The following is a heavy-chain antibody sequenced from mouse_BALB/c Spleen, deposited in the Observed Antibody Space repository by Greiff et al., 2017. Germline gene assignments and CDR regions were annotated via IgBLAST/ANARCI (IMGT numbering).Heavy chain of an antibody. CDR2: IYPGDGDT. J-gene: IGHJ3*01. D-gene: IGHD2-1*01. CDR3: ANIYYGNYEPFLAY. Sequence: QVQLQQSGAELVRPGSSVKISCKASGYAFSSYWMNWVKQRPGQGLEWIGQIYPGDGDTNYNGKFKGKATLTADKSSSTAYMQLSSLTSEDSAVYFCANIYYGNYEPFLAYWGQGTLVTVSA. CDR1: GYAFSSYW. V-gene: IGHV1-80*01.